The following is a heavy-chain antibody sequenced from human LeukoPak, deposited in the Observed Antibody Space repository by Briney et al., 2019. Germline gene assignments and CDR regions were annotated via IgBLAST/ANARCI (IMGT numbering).Heavy chain of an antibody. V-gene: IGHV4-34*01. CDR3: ARGPIIDY. CDR1: GGSFSGYY. CDR2: INHSGST. Sequence: PSETLSLTCAVYGGSFSGYYWSWIRQPPGKGLEWIGEINHSGSTNYNPSLKSRVTISVDTSKNQFSLKLSSVTAADTAVYYCARGPIIDYWGQRTLVTVSS. J-gene: IGHJ4*02.